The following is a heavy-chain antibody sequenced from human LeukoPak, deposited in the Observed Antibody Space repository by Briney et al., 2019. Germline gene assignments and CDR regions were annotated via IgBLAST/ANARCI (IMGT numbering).Heavy chain of an antibody. Sequence: PGGSLRLSCAASGFTFSSYSMNWIRQPPGKGLEWIGSIYYSGSTYYNPSLKSRVTISVDTSKNQFSLKLSSVTAADTAVYYCASQPTEYYYDSSGYYGFFDYWGQGTLVTVSS. V-gene: IGHV4-39*07. J-gene: IGHJ4*02. CDR2: IYYSGST. CDR3: ASQPTEYYYDSSGYYGFFDY. D-gene: IGHD3-22*01. CDR1: GFTFSSYS.